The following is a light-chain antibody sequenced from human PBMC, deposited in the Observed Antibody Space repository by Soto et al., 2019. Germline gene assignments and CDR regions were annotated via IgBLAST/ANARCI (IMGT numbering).Light chain of an antibody. V-gene: IGLV1-40*01. Sequence: QSVLTQPPSVSGAPGQRVTISCTVSSSNIGAGYDVHWYQQLPGTAPKLLIFRNNNRPSGVPDRFSGSKSGTSASLAITGLQAEDEADYYCQSYDSSLSAYVFATGTKVTVL. CDR1: SSNIGAGYD. CDR3: QSYDSSLSAYV. CDR2: RNN. J-gene: IGLJ1*01.